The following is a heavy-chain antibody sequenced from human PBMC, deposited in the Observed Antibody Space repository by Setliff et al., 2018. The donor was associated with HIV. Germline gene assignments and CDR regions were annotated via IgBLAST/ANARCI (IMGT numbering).Heavy chain of an antibody. CDR2: IHHSGST. CDR1: GGSFSGYY. CDR3: AREQIQLWSSEYYFDY. D-gene: IGHD5-18*01. V-gene: IGHV4-34*01. Sequence: SETLSLTCAVYGGSFSGYYWSWIRQPPGKGLEWIGEIHHSGSTYHNTSLKSRVTISMDTSKNQFSLKLCSVTAADTAVFYCAREQIQLWSSEYYFDYWGQGTRVTVSS. J-gene: IGHJ4*02.